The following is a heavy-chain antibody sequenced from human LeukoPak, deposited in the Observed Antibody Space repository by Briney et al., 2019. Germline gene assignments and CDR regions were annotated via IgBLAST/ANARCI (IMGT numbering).Heavy chain of an antibody. D-gene: IGHD2-15*01. CDR1: GGSNSSYY. V-gene: IGHV4-59*01. CDR2: IYYSGST. Sequence: SETLSLTCTVSGGSNSSYYWSWIRQPPGKGLEWIGYIYYSGSTNYNPSLKSRVTISVDTSKNQFSLKLSSVTAADTAVYYCARGGWPNFDYWGQGTLVTVSS. CDR3: ARGGWPNFDY. J-gene: IGHJ4*02.